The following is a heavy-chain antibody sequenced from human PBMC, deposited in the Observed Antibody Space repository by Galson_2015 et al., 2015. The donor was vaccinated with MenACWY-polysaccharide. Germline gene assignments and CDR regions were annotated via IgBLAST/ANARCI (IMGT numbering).Heavy chain of an antibody. Sequence: SLRLSCAASGFSFSANGMSWVRQAPGRGLEWVSGSGSGGGLYYADSVKGRFTVSRDNSKNTLYLQMYNLRAEDTAVYYCAKVGPRSSWTMGIDYWGQGTLVTVSS. D-gene: IGHD6-13*01. J-gene: IGHJ4*02. CDR3: AKVGPRSSWTMGIDY. CDR1: GFSFSANG. V-gene: IGHV3-23*01. CDR2: SGSGGGL.